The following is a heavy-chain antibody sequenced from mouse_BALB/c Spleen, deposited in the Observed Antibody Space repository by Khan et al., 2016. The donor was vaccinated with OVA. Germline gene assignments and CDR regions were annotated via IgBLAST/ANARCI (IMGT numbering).Heavy chain of an antibody. D-gene: IGHD1-3*01. CDR1: GYSFTSYL. V-gene: IGHV1-5*01. Sequence: IQLVQSGTVLARPGASVKMSCKASGYSFTSYLIHWVKQRPGQGLEWIGDIYPGNSDTTYNQKFEDKAKLTAGTSANTAYMELSSLTNEASAVYYGARGGYSSFAYWGQGTLVTVSA. CDR2: IYPGNSDT. J-gene: IGHJ3*01. CDR3: ARGGYSSFAY.